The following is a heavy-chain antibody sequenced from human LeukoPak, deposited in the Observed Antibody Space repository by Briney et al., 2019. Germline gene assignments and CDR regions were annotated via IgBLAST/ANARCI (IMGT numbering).Heavy chain of an antibody. V-gene: IGHV3-48*04. J-gene: IGHJ4*02. CDR2: ISSGSSTI. Sequence: GGSLRLSCAASGFTFSSHNMNWVRQAPGKGLEWVSYISSGSSTIYYADSVKGRFTISRDNAKNSLYLQMNSLRAEDTAVYYCAGYGSGSFWGQGTLVTVSS. D-gene: IGHD3-10*01. CDR1: GFTFSSHN. CDR3: AGYGSGSF.